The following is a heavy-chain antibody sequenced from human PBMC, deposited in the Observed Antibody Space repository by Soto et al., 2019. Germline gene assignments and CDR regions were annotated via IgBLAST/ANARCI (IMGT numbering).Heavy chain of an antibody. CDR3: ARAPGGYNTGWSDY. V-gene: IGHV3-30-3*01. J-gene: IGHJ4*02. CDR2: ISYDGNNK. D-gene: IGHD6-19*01. Sequence: PGGSLRLSCAASGFTFSSYTMHWVRHAPGKGLEWVALISYDGNNKYYADSVKGRFTISRDYSKNTLYLHMNSLRTEDTAVYYCARAPGGYNTGWSDYWGQGTLVTVSS. CDR1: GFTFSSYT.